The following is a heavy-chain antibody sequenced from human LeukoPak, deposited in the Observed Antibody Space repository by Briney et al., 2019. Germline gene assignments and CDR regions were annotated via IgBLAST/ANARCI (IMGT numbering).Heavy chain of an antibody. CDR1: GGSISSGGYY. J-gene: IGHJ3*02. D-gene: IGHD3-22*01. CDR3: ARGKVSSGYLLVDAFDI. CDR2: IYHSGST. Sequence: SETLSLTCTVSGGSISSGGYYWSWIRQPPGKGLERIGYIYHSGSTYYNPSLKSRVTISVDRSKNQFSLKLSSVTAADTAVYYCARGKVSSGYLLVDAFDIWGQGTMVTVSS. V-gene: IGHV4-30-2*01.